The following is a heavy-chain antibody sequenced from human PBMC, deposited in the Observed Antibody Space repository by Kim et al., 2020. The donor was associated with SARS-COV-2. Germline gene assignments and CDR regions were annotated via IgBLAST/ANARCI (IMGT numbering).Heavy chain of an antibody. CDR2: AT. V-gene: IGHV3-73*01. D-gene: IGHD3-10*01. CDR3: TPGSISYMDV. Sequence: ATAYAASVKGRFTISRDDSKNTAYLQMNSLKTEDTAVYYCTPGSISYMDVWGQGTTVTVSS. J-gene: IGHJ6*03.